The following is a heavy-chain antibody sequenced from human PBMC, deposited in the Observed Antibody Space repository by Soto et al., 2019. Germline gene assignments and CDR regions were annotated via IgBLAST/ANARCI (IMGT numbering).Heavy chain of an antibody. V-gene: IGHV3-7*03. Sequence: LRLSCAASGFTFSSYWMSWVRQAPGKGLEWVANIKQDGSEKYYVDSVKGRFTISRDNAKNSLYLQMNSLRAEDTAVYYCARDPYNWNYLGYFDYWGQGTLVTVSS. CDR3: ARDPYNWNYLGYFDY. CDR2: IKQDGSEK. D-gene: IGHD1-7*01. CDR1: GFTFSSYW. J-gene: IGHJ4*02.